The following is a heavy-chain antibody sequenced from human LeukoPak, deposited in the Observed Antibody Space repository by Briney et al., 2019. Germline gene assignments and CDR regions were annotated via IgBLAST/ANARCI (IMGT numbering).Heavy chain of an antibody. D-gene: IGHD5-12*01. Sequence: GGSLRLSCAASGFTFTSYEMNWVRQAPGKGLEWVSYISSSGSTIYYADSVRGRFTISRDNAKNSLYLQMNSLRGEDTAVYYCARIMVATTREAFDYWGQGTLVTVSS. V-gene: IGHV3-48*03. CDR2: ISSSGSTI. CDR1: GFTFTSYE. J-gene: IGHJ4*02. CDR3: ARIMVATTREAFDY.